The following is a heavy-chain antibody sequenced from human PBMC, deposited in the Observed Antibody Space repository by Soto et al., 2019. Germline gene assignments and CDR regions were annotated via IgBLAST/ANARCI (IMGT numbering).Heavy chain of an antibody. CDR1: GGSFSGYH. CDR2: INHSGST. V-gene: IGHV4-34*01. D-gene: IGHD1-7*01. CDR3: ASSGTGTFDY. Sequence: SETLSLTCAVYGGSFSGYHWSRIRQPPGKGLEWIGEINHSGSTNYNPSLKSRVTISVDTSKNQFSLKLSSVTAADTAVYYCASSGTGTFDYWGQGTLVTFSS. J-gene: IGHJ4*02.